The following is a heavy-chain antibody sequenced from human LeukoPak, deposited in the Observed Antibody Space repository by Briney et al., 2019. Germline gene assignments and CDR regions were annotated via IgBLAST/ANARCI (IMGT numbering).Heavy chain of an antibody. CDR2: INNSGST. D-gene: IGHD3-10*01. CDR1: GGSSRGSY. CDR3: ARGSRTHYGSGSYFRT. V-gene: IGHV4-34*01. J-gene: IGHJ5*02. Sequence: PPGTLSLTCAVYGGSSRGSYWSWIRQPPGKGLEWIGEINNSGSTNYNPSLTRRVTLSADTSKNQFSLELSSVTAADTAVYYCARGSRTHYGSGSYFRTWGQGTLVTVSS.